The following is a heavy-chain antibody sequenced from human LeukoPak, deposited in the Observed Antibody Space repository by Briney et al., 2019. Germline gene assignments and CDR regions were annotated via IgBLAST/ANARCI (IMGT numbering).Heavy chain of an antibody. Sequence: PSETLSLTCAVYGGSFSGYYWSWIRQPPGKGLEWIGEINHSGSTNYNPSLKSRVTISLDTSKNQFSLKLSSVTPEDTAVYYCARVMSSWSGYYFDYWGQGTLVTVSS. D-gene: IGHD6-13*01. V-gene: IGHV4-34*01. CDR2: INHSGST. J-gene: IGHJ4*02. CDR1: GGSFSGYY. CDR3: ARVMSSWSGYYFDY.